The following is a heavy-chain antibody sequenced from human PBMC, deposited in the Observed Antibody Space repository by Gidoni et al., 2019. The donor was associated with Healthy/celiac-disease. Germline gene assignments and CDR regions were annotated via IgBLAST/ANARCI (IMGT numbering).Heavy chain of an antibody. Sequence: QVQLVESGGGVVQPGRSLRLSCAASGFTFSSYGMHWVRQAPGKGRECVAVIAYDGSNKYYADSVKGRFTISRDNSKNTLYLQMNSLRSEDTAVYYCAKDPIYGGNSLPGIWGQGTLVTVSS. D-gene: IGHD4-17*01. V-gene: IGHV3-30*18. J-gene: IGHJ4*02. CDR3: AKDPIYGGNSLPGI. CDR1: GFTFSSYG. CDR2: IAYDGSNK.